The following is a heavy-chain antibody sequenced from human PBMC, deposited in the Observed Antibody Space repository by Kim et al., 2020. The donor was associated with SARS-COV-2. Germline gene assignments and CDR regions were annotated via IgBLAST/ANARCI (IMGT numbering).Heavy chain of an antibody. D-gene: IGHD1-26*01. V-gene: IGHV3-7*01. J-gene: IGHJ3*02. Sequence: KYDVDSVKGRFTITRDNAKNSVDMQMTSLRAEDTAVYYCAREIDKTGGFDIWGQGTMVTVSS. CDR3: AREIDKTGGFDI. CDR2: K.